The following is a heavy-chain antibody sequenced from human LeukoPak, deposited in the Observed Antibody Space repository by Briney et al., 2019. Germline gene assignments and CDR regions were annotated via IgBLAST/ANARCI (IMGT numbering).Heavy chain of an antibody. CDR3: ARGTRESSSWYEY. CDR1: GGSFSGYY. CDR2: INHSGST. J-gene: IGHJ4*02. Sequence: SETLSLTCAVYGGSFSGYYWSWIRQPPGKGLEWIGEINHSGSTNYNPSLKSRVTISVDTSKNHFSLKLSSVTAADTAVYYCARGTRESSSWYEYWGQGTLVTVSS. D-gene: IGHD6-13*01. V-gene: IGHV4-34*01.